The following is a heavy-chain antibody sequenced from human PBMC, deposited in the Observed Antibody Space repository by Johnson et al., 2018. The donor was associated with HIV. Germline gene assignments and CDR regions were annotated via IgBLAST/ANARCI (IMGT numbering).Heavy chain of an antibody. V-gene: IGHV3-15*01. CDR2: IKSKTDGGTA. D-gene: IGHD3-22*01. J-gene: IGHJ3*02. Sequence: VQLVESGGGLVKPGGSLRLSCAASGFTFSNAWMSWVRQAPGKGLEWIGRIKSKTDGGTADYPAPMKGRFTISRDDSKNTLYLQMNTLKTEDTAVYYCTTLSLITMIVVVISPPDAFDIWDQGTMVTVSS. CDR1: GFTFSNAW. CDR3: TTLSLITMIVVVISPPDAFDI.